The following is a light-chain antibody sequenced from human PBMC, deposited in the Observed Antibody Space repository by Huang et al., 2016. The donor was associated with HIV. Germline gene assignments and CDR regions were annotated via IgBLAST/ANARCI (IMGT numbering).Light chain of an antibody. CDR3: QQYDSWPST. V-gene: IGKV3-15*01. CDR2: GGS. CDR1: QSVRDN. J-gene: IGKJ4*01. Sequence: DIVMTQSPGTLSVSPGERATLSCRASQSVRDNLAWYEQKPGQAPRLLIYGGSTRATGIPARFSVTGSGTEFTLTISSLQAEDFAVYFCQQYDSWPSTFGGGTKVEIK.